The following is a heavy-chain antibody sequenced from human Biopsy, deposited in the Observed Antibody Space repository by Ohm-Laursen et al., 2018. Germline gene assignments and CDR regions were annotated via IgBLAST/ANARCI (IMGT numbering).Heavy chain of an antibody. J-gene: IGHJ6*02. V-gene: IGHV1-69*04. CDR2: IISVHDIA. Sequence: SVKVSCKASGGTFTRYAMHWVRQAPGQGLEWMGRIISVHDIANYAQKFQGRVTITADKSTSTAYMELRNLRSEDTAVYYCARTLVDCTSGTCYNVGDGMDVWGQGTTVIVSS. D-gene: IGHD2-15*01. CDR1: GGTFTRYA. CDR3: ARTLVDCTSGTCYNVGDGMDV.